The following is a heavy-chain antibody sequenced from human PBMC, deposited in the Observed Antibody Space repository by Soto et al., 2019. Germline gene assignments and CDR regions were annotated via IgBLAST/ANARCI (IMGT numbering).Heavy chain of an antibody. CDR3: AKGRGEMNWANYYGLDV. V-gene: IGHV3-30*18. J-gene: IGHJ6*02. CDR1: GFTFPRFG. D-gene: IGHD7-27*01. CDR2: ITYEGSQI. Sequence: QVQLVESGGGVVQPGRSLRLSCAASGFTFPRFGMHWVRQAPGKGLEWVALITYEGSQIYYADAVKGRFTISRYNGDNTLSRQMDNLRTEDTATYFCAKGRGEMNWANYYGLDVGGQGTTVTVSS.